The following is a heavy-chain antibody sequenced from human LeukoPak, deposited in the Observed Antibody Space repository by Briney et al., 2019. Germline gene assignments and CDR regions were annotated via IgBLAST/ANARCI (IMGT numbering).Heavy chain of an antibody. CDR1: GFTFSSYW. CDR3: AYLNSHAFDV. D-gene: IGHD1-7*01. V-gene: IGHV3-74*01. Sequence: GGSLRLSCAASGFTFSSYWMHWVRQAPGKGLVWVSRINSDGTGTIYADSVKGRFTISRDNAKNTLYLQMNSLRAEDTAVYFCAYLNSHAFDVWGQGTMVTVSS. J-gene: IGHJ3*01. CDR2: INSDGTGT.